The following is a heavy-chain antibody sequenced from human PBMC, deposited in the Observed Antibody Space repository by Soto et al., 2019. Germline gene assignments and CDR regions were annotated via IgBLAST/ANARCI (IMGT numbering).Heavy chain of an antibody. V-gene: IGHV3-74*01. CDR3: VRGGRGSYTLDF. CDR2: INIDGTIK. CDR1: GFIFSRYW. J-gene: IGHJ4*02. Sequence: MRLSCAASGFIFSRYWMLWVRQVPGKGLAWISRINIDGTIKTYADSVKGRITISRDDGQNTVYLQMSRLRVEDTAIYYCVRGGRGSYTLDFWGQGTLVTVTS. D-gene: IGHD1-26*01.